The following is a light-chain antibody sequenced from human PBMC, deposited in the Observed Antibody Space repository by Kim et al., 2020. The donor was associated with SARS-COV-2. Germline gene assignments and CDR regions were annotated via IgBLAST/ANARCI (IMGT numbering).Light chain of an antibody. CDR2: AAF. J-gene: IGKJ2*01. V-gene: IGKV1-39*01. Sequence: ASVGDSVTITCRSSQTIGTSLNWYQQKAGEDPKLLMYAAFRLQSGVPSRFIGTGSGTDFTLTISSLELEDFSLYFCQQSDSAPYTFGQGTKVDIK. CDR1: QTIGTS. CDR3: QQSDSAPYT.